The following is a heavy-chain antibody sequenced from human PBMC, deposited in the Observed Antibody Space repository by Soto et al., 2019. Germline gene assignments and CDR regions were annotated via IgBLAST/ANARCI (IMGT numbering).Heavy chain of an antibody. J-gene: IGHJ5*01. CDR1: GGSISSYY. D-gene: IGHD2-2*01. CDR2: IYYSGST. CDR3: ARGYCSSRCCSIIGLFDS. V-gene: IGHV4-59*08. Sequence: SETLSLTCTVSGGSISSYYWSWIRQPPGKGLEWIGYIYYSGSTNYNPSLKSRVTISVDTSKNQFSLKLSSVTAADTAVYYCARGYCSSRCCSIIGLFDSWGQGTLVPVYS.